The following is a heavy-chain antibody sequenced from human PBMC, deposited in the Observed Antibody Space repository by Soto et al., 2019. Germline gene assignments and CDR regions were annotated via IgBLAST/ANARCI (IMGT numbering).Heavy chain of an antibody. D-gene: IGHD3-9*01. Sequence: ASVKVSCKASGYTFTSYAMHWVRQAPGQRLEWMGWINAGNGNTKYSQKFQGRVTITRDTSASTAYMELSSLRSEDTAVYYCAREGDRYFDWLLPFDYWGQGTLVTVSS. J-gene: IGHJ4*02. V-gene: IGHV1-3*01. CDR1: GYTFTSYA. CDR2: INAGNGNT. CDR3: AREGDRYFDWLLPFDY.